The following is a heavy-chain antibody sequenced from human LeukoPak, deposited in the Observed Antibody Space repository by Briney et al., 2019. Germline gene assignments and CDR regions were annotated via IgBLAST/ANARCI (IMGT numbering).Heavy chain of an antibody. D-gene: IGHD7-27*01. V-gene: IGHV1-2*02. CDR2: INPKSGDT. Sequence: GASVKVSCKASGYTFSDYYTHWWRQAPGQRLEWLGWINPKSGDTNFAQNFQGRVTMTRDTSISTAYMELSSLTSDDRAVYYCARGPNTGAFDAWGQGTLVTVSS. J-gene: IGHJ4*02. CDR1: GYTFSDYY. CDR3: ARGPNTGAFDA.